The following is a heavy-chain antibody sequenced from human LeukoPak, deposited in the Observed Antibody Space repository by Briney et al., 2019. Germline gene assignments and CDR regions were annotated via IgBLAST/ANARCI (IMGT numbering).Heavy chain of an antibody. Sequence: GSLRLSCAASGFTFSSYSMNWVRQAPGKGLEWVSYISSSSSTIYYADSVKGRFTISRDNAKNSLYLQMNSLRDEDTAVYYCAREIPRRITIFGVESYGMDVWGQGTTVTVSS. V-gene: IGHV3-48*02. CDR2: ISSSSSTI. J-gene: IGHJ6*02. CDR1: GFTFSSYS. D-gene: IGHD3-3*01. CDR3: AREIPRRITIFGVESYGMDV.